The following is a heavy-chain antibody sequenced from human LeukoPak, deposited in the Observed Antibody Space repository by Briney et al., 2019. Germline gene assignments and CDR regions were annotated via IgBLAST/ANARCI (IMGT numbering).Heavy chain of an antibody. D-gene: IGHD3-16*02. J-gene: IGHJ4*02. CDR3: AKASDYVWGSYR. CDR1: GFTFSTYS. Sequence: PGGSLRLSCAASGFTFSTYSMHWVRQAPGKGLEWVAVISYDGSNKYYADSVKGRFTISRDNSKNTLYLQMNSLRAEDTAVYYCAKASDYVWGSYRWGQGTLVTVSS. V-gene: IGHV3-30*18. CDR2: ISYDGSNK.